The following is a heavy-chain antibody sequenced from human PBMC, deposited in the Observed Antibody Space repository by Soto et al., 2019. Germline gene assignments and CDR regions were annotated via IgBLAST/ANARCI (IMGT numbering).Heavy chain of an antibody. D-gene: IGHD3-3*01. V-gene: IGHV1-18*01. Sequence: QVQLVQSGAEVKKPGASVKVSCKASGYTFTSYGISWVRQAPGQGLEWMGWISAYNGNTNYAQKLQGRVTMTTDTSTSTAYMELRSLRSDDTAVYYCARDLDSIFGVVIAPGAFDIWGQGTMVTVSS. J-gene: IGHJ3*02. CDR1: GYTFTSYG. CDR3: ARDLDSIFGVVIAPGAFDI. CDR2: ISAYNGNT.